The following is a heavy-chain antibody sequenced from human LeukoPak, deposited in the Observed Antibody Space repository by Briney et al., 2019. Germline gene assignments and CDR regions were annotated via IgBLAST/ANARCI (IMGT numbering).Heavy chain of an antibody. CDR2: VQHIGGET. V-gene: IGHV3-7*01. Sequence: PGGSLRLSCAGSGFTFSNSWMSWVRQAPGKGLEWVANVQHIGGETYYVDSVKGRFTISRDNAKNSEYLQMNSLGADDTAVYYCATYSILNAREFRYWGQGTLVTVTS. J-gene: IGHJ1*01. CDR1: GFTFSNSW. D-gene: IGHD4-11*01. CDR3: ATYSILNAREFRY.